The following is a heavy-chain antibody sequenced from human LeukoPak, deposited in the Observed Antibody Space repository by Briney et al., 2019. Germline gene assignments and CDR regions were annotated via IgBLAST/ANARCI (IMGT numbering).Heavy chain of an antibody. CDR1: GGSISSGGYS. D-gene: IGHD6-25*01. J-gene: IGHJ4*02. CDR3: AREKGIAAAYFDY. V-gene: IGHV4-30-2*01. Sequence: SQTLSLTCAVSGGSISSGGYSWSWIRQPPGKGLEWIGCIYHSGSTYYNPSLKSRVTISGDRSKNQFSLKLSSVTAADTAVYYCAREKGIAAAYFDYWGQGTLVTVSS. CDR2: IYHSGST.